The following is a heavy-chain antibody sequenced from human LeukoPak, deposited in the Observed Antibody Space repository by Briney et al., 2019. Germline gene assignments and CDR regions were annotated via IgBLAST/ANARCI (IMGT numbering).Heavy chain of an antibody. CDR3: ARASGGSGSYPLDY. J-gene: IGHJ4*02. D-gene: IGHD3-10*01. Sequence: GGSLRLSCAAPGFTFSSYSMNWVRQAPGKGLEWVSSISSSSSYIYYADSVKGRFTISRDNAKNSLYLQMNSLRAEDTDVYYCARASGGSGSYPLDYWGQGTLVTVSS. V-gene: IGHV3-21*01. CDR1: GFTFSSYS. CDR2: ISSSSSYI.